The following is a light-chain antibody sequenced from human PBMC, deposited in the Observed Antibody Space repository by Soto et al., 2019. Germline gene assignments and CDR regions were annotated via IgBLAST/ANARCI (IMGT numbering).Light chain of an antibody. Sequence: DIQMTQSPSTLSASIGDRVTITCRASQSISSWLAWYQQKPGKAPKLLIYDASTLESGVPSRFSGSGSGTEFTLTISSLQPDDFATYYYQQYNTYSHTFGRGTKLEIK. V-gene: IGKV1-5*01. CDR2: DAS. CDR1: QSISSW. J-gene: IGKJ2*01. CDR3: QQYNTYSHT.